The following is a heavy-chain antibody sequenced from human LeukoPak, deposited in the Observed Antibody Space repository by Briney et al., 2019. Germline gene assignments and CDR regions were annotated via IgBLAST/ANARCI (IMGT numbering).Heavy chain of an antibody. D-gene: IGHD3-16*01. Sequence: ASVTVSCTASGYTFTDYYMHWVRQAPGQGLEWMGWINPKSGGTKYAQKFQGSVTMTRDTSISTAYMELSRLRLEDTAVSYCARSPFGVKCGGSLYYDGMDFWGQGTTFTVSS. CDR3: ARSPFGVKCGGSLYYDGMDF. V-gene: IGHV1-2*02. J-gene: IGHJ6*02. CDR2: INPKSGGT. CDR1: GYTFTDYY.